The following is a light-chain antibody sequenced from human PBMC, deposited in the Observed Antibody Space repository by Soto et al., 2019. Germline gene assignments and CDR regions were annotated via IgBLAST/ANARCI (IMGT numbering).Light chain of an antibody. CDR1: QTVRNNY. Sequence: FVLTQSPGTLSLSPGERATLSCRASQTVRNNYLAWYQQKPGQAPRLLIYEASNRATGIPARFSGSGSGADFTLTISSLEPEDFALYYCQQHINWPLTFGGGTKVDI. CDR3: QQHINWPLT. J-gene: IGKJ4*01. V-gene: IGKV3-11*01. CDR2: EAS.